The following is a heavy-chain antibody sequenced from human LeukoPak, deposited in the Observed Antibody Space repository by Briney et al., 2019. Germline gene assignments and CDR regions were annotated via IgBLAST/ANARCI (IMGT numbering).Heavy chain of an antibody. J-gene: IGHJ4*02. Sequence: GESLKISCEGSGYSFTSYWIGWVRQMPGKGLEWMGIIYPGDSDTRYSPSFQGQVTISADKSISTAYLQWSSLKASDTAMYYCARLTQGYNWNDWAPFDYWGQGTLVTVSS. CDR2: IYPGDSDT. D-gene: IGHD1-1*01. CDR3: ARLTQGYNWNDWAPFDY. CDR1: GYSFTSYW. V-gene: IGHV5-51*01.